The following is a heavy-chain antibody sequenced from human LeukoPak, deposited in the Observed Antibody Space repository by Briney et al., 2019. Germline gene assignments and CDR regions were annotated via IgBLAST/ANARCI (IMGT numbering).Heavy chain of an antibody. CDR1: GGSISSYY. J-gene: IGHJ5*02. V-gene: IGHV4-59*01. D-gene: IGHD3-3*01. CDR3: ARMTPPNDFWSGNQGWFDP. CDR2: IYYSGST. Sequence: SETLSLTCTVSGGSISSYYWSWIRQPPGKGLEWIGYIYYSGSTNYNPSLKSRATISVDTSKNHFSLRLSSVTAADTAVHYCARMTPPNDFWSGNQGWFDPWGQGILVTVPS.